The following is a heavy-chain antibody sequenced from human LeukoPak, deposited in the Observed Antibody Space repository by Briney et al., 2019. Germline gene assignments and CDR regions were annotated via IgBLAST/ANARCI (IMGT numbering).Heavy chain of an antibody. D-gene: IGHD3-22*01. CDR2: INAGNGNT. J-gene: IGHJ4*02. CDR3: ASLGYYDSSGYYSPIDY. Sequence: ASVKVSCKASGYTFTSYAMHWVRQAPGQRLEWMGWINAGNGNTKYSQKFQGRVTITADESTSTAYMELSSLRSEDTAVYYCASLGYYDSSGYYSPIDYWGQGTLVTVSS. V-gene: IGHV1-3*01. CDR1: GYTFTSYA.